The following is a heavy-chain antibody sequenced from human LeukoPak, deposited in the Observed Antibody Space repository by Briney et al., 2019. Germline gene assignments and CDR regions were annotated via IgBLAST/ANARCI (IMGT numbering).Heavy chain of an antibody. CDR2: IYYSGST. Sequence: PSETLSLTCTVSGGSISSYYWSWIRQPPGKGLEWIGYIYYSGSTNYNPSLKSRVTISVDTSKNQFSLKLSPVTAADTAVYYCARVRLGSFDYWGQGTLVTVSS. CDR3: ARVRLGSFDY. CDR1: GGSISSYY. J-gene: IGHJ4*02. D-gene: IGHD6-19*01. V-gene: IGHV4-59*01.